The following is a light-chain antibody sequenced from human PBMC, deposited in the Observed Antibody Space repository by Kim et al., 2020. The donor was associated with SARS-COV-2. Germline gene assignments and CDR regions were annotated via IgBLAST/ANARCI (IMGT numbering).Light chain of an antibody. J-gene: IGKJ4*01. V-gene: IGKV3-11*01. CDR1: QSVSSY. CDR2: DAS. Sequence: SLSPGERATLACRASQSVSSYLAWYQQKPGQAPRLLMYDASKRATGIPARFSGSGSGTDFTLTISSLEPEDFAVYYCQQRSNWPPTFGGGTKVEI. CDR3: QQRSNWPPT.